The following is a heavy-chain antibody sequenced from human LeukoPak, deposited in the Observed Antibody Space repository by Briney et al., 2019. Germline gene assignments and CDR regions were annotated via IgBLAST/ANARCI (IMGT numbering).Heavy chain of an antibody. CDR2: ISFDGSSQ. CDR1: GFTFSSYG. D-gene: IGHD1-26*01. V-gene: IGHV3-30*18. J-gene: IGHJ4*02. Sequence: GGSLRLSCAASGFTFSSYGMHWVLQAPGRGLEWVALISFDGSSQYYADSVKGRFTISRDNSKNTLYLQMNSLRAEDTAVYYCAKPPEVGATVGYFDYWGQGTLVTVSS. CDR3: AKPPEVGATVGYFDY.